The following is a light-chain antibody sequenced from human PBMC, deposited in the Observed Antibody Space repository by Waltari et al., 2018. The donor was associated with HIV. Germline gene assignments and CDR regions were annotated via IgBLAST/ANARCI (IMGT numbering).Light chain of an antibody. CDR3: HQSKSLPGT. Sequence: EIVLTQSPDFQSVTPKESVTITCRTSQSIGDNLHWSQQKPGQSPQLLIKYASPSFSGVPSRFSGSGSGTVFTLTINGLEAEDAATYYCHQSKSLPGTFGQGTKVEIK. CDR1: QSIGDN. J-gene: IGKJ1*01. CDR2: YAS. V-gene: IGKV6-21*01.